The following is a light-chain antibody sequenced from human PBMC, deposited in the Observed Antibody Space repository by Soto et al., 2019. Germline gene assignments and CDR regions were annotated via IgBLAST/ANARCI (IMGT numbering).Light chain of an antibody. CDR2: KAS. J-gene: IGKJ5*01. CDR3: QHYLNYPIT. V-gene: IGKV1-5*03. Sequence: DIQMTQSPSTLSGSVGDRVSVTCLASQTISSWLAWYQQKPGKAPKLLIYKASTLKSGVPSRFSGSGSRTDFTLTITHLQSEDFATYYCQHYLNYPITFGQGTRLEI. CDR1: QTISSW.